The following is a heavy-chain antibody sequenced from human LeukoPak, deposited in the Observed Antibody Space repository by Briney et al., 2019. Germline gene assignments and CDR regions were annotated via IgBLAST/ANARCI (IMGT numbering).Heavy chain of an antibody. V-gene: IGHV4-59*01. Sequence: KPSETLSLTCTVSGGSISSYYWSWIRQPPGKGLEWIGYIYYSGSTNYNPSLKSRVTISVDTSKNQFSLKLSSVTAADTAVYYCAGFDYDYVWGSRNWFDPWGQGTLVTASS. CDR1: GGSISSYY. CDR2: IYYSGST. CDR3: AGFDYDYVWGSRNWFDP. J-gene: IGHJ5*02. D-gene: IGHD3-16*01.